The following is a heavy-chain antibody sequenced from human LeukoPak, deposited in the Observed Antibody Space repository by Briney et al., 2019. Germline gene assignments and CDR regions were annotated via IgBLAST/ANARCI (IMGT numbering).Heavy chain of an antibody. J-gene: IGHJ4*02. CDR2: IYYSGSN. CDR3: VTNSIGYCSGGNCYQVSDS. V-gene: IGHV4-59*08. CDR1: GGSISSYY. Sequence: SEPLSLTCTVSGGSISSYYWIWIRQPPGKGLEWIGYIYYSGSNNYNPSLKSRVTISVDTSKNQFSLKLSSVTAADTAVYYCVTNSIGYCSGGNCYQVSDSWGQGSLVTVSS. D-gene: IGHD2-15*01.